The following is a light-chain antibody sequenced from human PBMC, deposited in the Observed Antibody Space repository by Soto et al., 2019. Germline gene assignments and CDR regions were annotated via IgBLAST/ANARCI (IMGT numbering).Light chain of an antibody. CDR3: QQGYSIPSLT. CDR2: AAS. V-gene: IGKV1-39*01. CDR1: QTISTS. Sequence: DIQLTQSPSSLSASEGDRVTITCRASQTISTSLHWYKQKPGKAPKLLISAASRLHRGVPSRFSGSVSVTEFTLPISSLQLADLATYYCQQGYSIPSLTVGGGTKMEIK. J-gene: IGKJ4*01.